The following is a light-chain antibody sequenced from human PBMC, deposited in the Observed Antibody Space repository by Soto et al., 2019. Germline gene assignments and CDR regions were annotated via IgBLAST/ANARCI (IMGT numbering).Light chain of an antibody. CDR1: QSVSNY. J-gene: IGKJ2*01. V-gene: IGKV3-20*01. Sequence: VFTHSPATLSLSPGERATRCCTASQSVSNYLAWYQHKAGQAPRLLISGASNRATDIPDRFSGSESGTDFTITISRLEPEDFAVYYCQHHGSSPPYTFGQGTKVDIK. CDR2: GAS. CDR3: QHHGSSPPYT.